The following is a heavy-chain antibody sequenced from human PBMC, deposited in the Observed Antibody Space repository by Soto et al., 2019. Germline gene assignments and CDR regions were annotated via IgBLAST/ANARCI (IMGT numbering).Heavy chain of an antibody. D-gene: IGHD4-4*01. CDR1: GYFISSGHW. J-gene: IGHJ4*02. CDR2: INYSGSF. V-gene: IGHV4-28*05. Sequence: SETLSLTCRVSGYFISSGHWWGWIRQPPGKGLEWIGHINYSGSFYHDPSLKSRVTMSLDTSKHQFSLRLSSVTAVDTAVYYCARIATTTLGGPIDYWGRGTLVTVSS. CDR3: ARIATTTLGGPIDY.